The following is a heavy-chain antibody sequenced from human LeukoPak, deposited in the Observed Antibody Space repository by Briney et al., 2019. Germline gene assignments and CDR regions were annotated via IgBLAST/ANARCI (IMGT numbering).Heavy chain of an antibody. D-gene: IGHD3-10*01. Sequence: PSETLSRTCTVSGVSISTSHWCWCRQPPGKGLEWIGYFYYSATTNYNPSLKSRVTISVDTSKNQFSLKLNSVTAADTAVYYCARSSGSGGFNYWGQGTLVTVSS. V-gene: IGHV4-59*13. CDR2: FYYSATT. CDR1: GVSISTSH. J-gene: IGHJ4*02. CDR3: ARSSGSGGFNY.